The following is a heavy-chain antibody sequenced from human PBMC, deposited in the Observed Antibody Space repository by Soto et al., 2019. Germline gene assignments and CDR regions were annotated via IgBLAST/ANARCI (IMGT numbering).Heavy chain of an antibody. CDR2: ISAYNGNT. V-gene: IGHV1-18*01. D-gene: IGHD3-10*01. J-gene: IGHJ5*02. CDR1: GYTFTSYG. CDR3: ARFSYQRVRGVIVRYEP. Sequence: GASVKVSCKASGYTFTSYGISWVRQAPGQGLEWMGWISAYNGNTNYAQKLQGRVTMTTDTSTSTAYMELRSLRSDDTAVYYCARFSYQRVRGVIVRYEPWGQGTRVTVPS.